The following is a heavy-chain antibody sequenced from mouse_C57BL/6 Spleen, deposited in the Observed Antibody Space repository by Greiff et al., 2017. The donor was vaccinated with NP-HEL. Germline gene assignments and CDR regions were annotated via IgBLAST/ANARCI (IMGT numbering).Heavy chain of an antibody. CDR2: IYPGDGDT. D-gene: IGHD1-1*01. J-gene: IGHJ2*01. V-gene: IGHV1-82*01. CDR3: ARTITTVVAPVDY. CDR1: GYAFSNSW. Sequence: VQLQQSGPELVKPGASVKISCKASGYAFSNSWMNWVKQRPGKGLEWIGRIYPGDGDTNYNGKFKGKATLTADKSSSTAYMQLSSLTSEDSAVYFCARTITTVVAPVDYWGQGTTLTVSS.